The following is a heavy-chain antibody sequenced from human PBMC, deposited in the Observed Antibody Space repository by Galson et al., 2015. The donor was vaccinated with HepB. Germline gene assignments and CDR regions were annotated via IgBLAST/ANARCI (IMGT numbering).Heavy chain of an antibody. CDR3: ASLLAYCGGDCYSNYYYYGMDV. D-gene: IGHD2-21*02. CDR2: ISSSSSYI. CDR1: GFTFSSYS. V-gene: IGHV3-21*01. J-gene: IGHJ6*02. Sequence: SLRLSCAASGFTFSSYSMNWVRQAPGKGLEWVSSISSSSSYIYYADSVKGRFTISRDNAKNSLYLQMNSLRAEDTAVYYCASLLAYCGGDCYSNYYYYGMDVWGQGTTVIVSS.